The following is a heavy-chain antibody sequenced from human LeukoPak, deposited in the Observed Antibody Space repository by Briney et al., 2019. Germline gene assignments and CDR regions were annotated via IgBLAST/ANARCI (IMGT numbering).Heavy chain of an antibody. CDR1: GGTFSSYA. Sequence: ASVKVSCKASGGTFSSYAISWVRQAPGQGLEWMGGIIPIFGTANYAQKFQGRVTITADKSTSTAYMELSSLRSEDTAVYYCAADYYGSGSAIKEYFQHWGQGTLVTVSS. CDR2: IIPIFGTA. D-gene: IGHD3-10*01. CDR3: AADYYGSGSAIKEYFQH. V-gene: IGHV1-69*06. J-gene: IGHJ1*01.